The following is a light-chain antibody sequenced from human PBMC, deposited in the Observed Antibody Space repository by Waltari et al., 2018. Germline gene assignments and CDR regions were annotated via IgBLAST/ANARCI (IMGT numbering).Light chain of an antibody. CDR3: MTWASNDWV. J-gene: IGLJ2*01. CDR1: TDSHVGRYI. V-gene: IGLV5-37*01. Sequence: QPALPQPPFSPASPGQSSILHPTLSTDSHVGRYIRNWYRQKPGTPPKSLLYYYSYSDKGQGSGVPSRFSGSKDVSANTGILLISGLQSEDEADYYCMTWASNDWVFGGGTKLTVL. CDR2: YYSYSDK.